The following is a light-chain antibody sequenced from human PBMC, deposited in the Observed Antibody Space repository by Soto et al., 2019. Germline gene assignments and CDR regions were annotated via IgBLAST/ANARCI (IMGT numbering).Light chain of an antibody. Sequence: ESVLTQSPATLSLSPGERATLSCRASQSVSSYLAWYQQKPGQAPRLLIYDASNRATGIPARFSGSGSGTDVTLTISRLEVEDFAVYYCQQGSNWPPRFGQGTKVEIK. V-gene: IGKV3-11*01. CDR2: DAS. CDR1: QSVSSY. J-gene: IGKJ1*01. CDR3: QQGSNWPPR.